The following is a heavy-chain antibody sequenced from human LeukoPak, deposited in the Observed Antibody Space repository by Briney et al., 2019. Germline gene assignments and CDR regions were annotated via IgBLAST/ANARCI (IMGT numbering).Heavy chain of an antibody. V-gene: IGHV1-18*01. Sequence: ASVKVSCKASGYTFASYGISWVRQAPGQGLEWMGWISAYNGNTNYAQKLQGRVTMTTDTSTSTAYMELRSLRSDDTAVYYCARDPRARYYYGSGSYDFSGWFDPWGQGTLVTVSS. CDR2: ISAYNGNT. D-gene: IGHD3-10*01. J-gene: IGHJ5*02. CDR1: GYTFASYG. CDR3: ARDPRARYYYGSGSYDFSGWFDP.